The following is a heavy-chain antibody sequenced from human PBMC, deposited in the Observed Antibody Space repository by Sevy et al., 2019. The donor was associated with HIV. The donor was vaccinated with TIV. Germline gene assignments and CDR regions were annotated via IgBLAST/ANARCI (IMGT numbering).Heavy chain of an antibody. CDR2: INTDGIST. D-gene: IGHD3-10*02. CDR3: ARSRLGSVRSGLGY. J-gene: IGHJ4*02. CDR1: GFTFSSYW. V-gene: IGHV3-74*01. Sequence: GGSLRLSCAASGFTFSSYWMHWVRQAPGKGLVWVSRINTDGISTSYADSVKGRFTISRDNAKNTLYLQMNSLRAEDTAVYYCARSRLGSVRSGLGYWGQGTLVTVS.